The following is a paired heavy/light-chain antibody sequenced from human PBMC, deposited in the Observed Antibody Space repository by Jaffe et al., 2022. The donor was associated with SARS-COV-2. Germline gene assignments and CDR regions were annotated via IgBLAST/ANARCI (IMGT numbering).Heavy chain of an antibody. CDR2: TRNKVNSYTT. CDR3: ARSSESRGYYVMDV. Sequence: EVQLVESGGGLVQPGGSLRLSCAASGFTSSDHYMDWVRQAPGKGLEWVGRTRNKVNSYTTEYAASVKGRFTISRDDSKNSLYLQMNSLKTEDTAVYYCARSSESRGYYVMDVWGQGTTVTVSS. J-gene: IGHJ6*02. V-gene: IGHV3-72*01. D-gene: IGHD1-26*01. CDR1: GFTSSDHY.
Light chain of an antibody. J-gene: IGKJ4*01. CDR2: GTS. V-gene: IGKV1-9*01. CDR3: QQVKSYPLT. Sequence: DIQLTQSPSFLSASVGDRVTITCRASQGISSYLAWFQQEPGKAPKLLIYGTSTLQSGVPSRFSGSGSGTEFTLTISSLQPEDFATYYCQQVKSYPLTFGGGTKVEI. CDR1: QGISSY.